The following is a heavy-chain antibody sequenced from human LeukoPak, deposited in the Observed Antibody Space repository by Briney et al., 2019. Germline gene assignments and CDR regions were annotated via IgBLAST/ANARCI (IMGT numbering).Heavy chain of an antibody. Sequence: ASVKVSCTVSGYTLTELSMHWVRQAPGKGLEWMGGFDPEDGETIYARKFQGRVTMTEDTSTDTAYMELSSLRSEDTAVYYCATDSKRRSGWYEPYPNDYWGQGTLVTVSS. D-gene: IGHD6-19*01. CDR3: ATDSKRRSGWYEPYPNDY. CDR1: GYTLTELS. V-gene: IGHV1-24*01. J-gene: IGHJ4*02. CDR2: FDPEDGET.